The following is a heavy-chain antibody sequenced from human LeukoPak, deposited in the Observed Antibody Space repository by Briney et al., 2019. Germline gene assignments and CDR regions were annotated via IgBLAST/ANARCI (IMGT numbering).Heavy chain of an antibody. CDR1: GYIFTGYY. J-gene: IGHJ6*02. CDR3: ARDTCSGGSCYSYGYYYGMDV. CDR2: INPNSGGT. D-gene: IGHD2-15*01. Sequence: ASVKVSCKASGYIFTGYYMHWVRQAPGQGLEWMGWINPNSGGTNYAQKFQGRVTMTRDTSISTTYMELSRLGSDDTAVYYCARDTCSGGSCYSYGYYYGMDVWGQGTTVTVSS. V-gene: IGHV1-2*02.